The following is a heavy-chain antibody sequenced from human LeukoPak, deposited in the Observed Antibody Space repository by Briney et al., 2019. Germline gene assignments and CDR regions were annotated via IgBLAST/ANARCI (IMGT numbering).Heavy chain of an antibody. CDR1: GFTITNYA. Sequence: GGSLRLSCAVSGFTITNYAMHWVRQAPGKGLEWVSAIDVSGGSECYADSVKGRFIISRDNSRNTLYLQINSLRGEDTALYYCTQGYSSGWYPNWGQGTLVTVSS. CDR3: TQGYSSGWYPN. CDR2: IDVSGGSE. J-gene: IGHJ4*02. V-gene: IGHV3-23*01. D-gene: IGHD6-19*01.